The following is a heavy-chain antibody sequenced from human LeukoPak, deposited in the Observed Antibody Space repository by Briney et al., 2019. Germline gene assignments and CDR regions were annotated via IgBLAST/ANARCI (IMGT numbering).Heavy chain of an antibody. CDR3: AADSRTYDAFDI. CDR1: GGTFSSYA. Sequence: ASVKVSCKASGGTFSSYAISWVRQAPGQGLEWMGRIIPIFGTANYAQKFQGRVTITTDESTSTAYMELSSLRSEDTAVYYCAADSRTYDAFDIWGQGTMVTVSS. V-gene: IGHV1-69*05. CDR2: IIPIFGTA. J-gene: IGHJ3*02. D-gene: IGHD6-13*01.